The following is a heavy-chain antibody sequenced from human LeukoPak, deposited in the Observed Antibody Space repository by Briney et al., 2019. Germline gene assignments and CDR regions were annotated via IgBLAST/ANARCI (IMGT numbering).Heavy chain of an antibody. D-gene: IGHD3-10*01. V-gene: IGHV3-23*01. CDR2: ISGSGGTT. CDR1: GLTFSSYA. J-gene: IGHJ4*02. Sequence: PGGSLRLSCAASGLTFSSYAMTWVRQAPGKGLEWVSVISGSGGTTYYTDSVKGRFAISRDNSKNTLYLQMNTLRVEDTAVYYCAKSFQSTSTFGSDFWGQGTLVTVSS. CDR3: AKSFQSTSTFGSDF.